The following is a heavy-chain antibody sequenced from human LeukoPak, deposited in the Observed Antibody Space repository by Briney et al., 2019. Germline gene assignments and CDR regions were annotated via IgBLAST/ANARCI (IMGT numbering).Heavy chain of an antibody. D-gene: IGHD3-10*01. J-gene: IGHJ6*03. CDR2: IYYSGST. V-gene: IGHV4-59*01. Sequence: SETLSLTCTVSGGSISSYYWSWIRQPPGKGLEWIGYIYYSGSTNYNPSLKSRVTISVDTSKNQFSLKLSSVTAADTAVYYCARVGYYGSGSLRAYYYYYYMDVWGKGTTVTVSS. CDR1: GGSISSYY. CDR3: ARVGYYGSGSLRAYYYYYYMDV.